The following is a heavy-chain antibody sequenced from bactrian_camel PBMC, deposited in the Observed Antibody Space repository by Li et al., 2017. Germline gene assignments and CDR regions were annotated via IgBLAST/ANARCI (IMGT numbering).Heavy chain of an antibody. J-gene: IGHJ4*01. CDR3: AADFRTVVAGCTFYDYTY. D-gene: IGHD6*01. Sequence: VQLVESGGGSVQAGGSLRLSCVASGYTFSSFCMGWFRQLPGKEREGVAALDSDGTVTYEDSVKGRFTISRDTAKNTMYLRMNSLTPDDSAMYYCAADFRTVVAGCTFYDYTYWGRGTQVTVS. CDR1: GYTFSSFC. CDR2: LDSDGTVT. V-gene: IGHV3S6*01.